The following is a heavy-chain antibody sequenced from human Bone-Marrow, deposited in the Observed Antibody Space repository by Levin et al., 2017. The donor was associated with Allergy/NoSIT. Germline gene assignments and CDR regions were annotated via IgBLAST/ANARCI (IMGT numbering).Heavy chain of an antibody. CDR1: GFTFSNAW. J-gene: IGHJ4*02. CDR3: TTGSLGYSSSVTYHGPPDY. V-gene: IGHV3-15*01. Sequence: GGSLRLSCAASGFTFSNAWMSWVRQAPGKGLEWVGRIKSKTDGGTTDYAAPVKGRFTISRDDSKNTLYLQMNSLKTEDTAVYYCTTGSLGYSSSVTYHGPPDYWGQGTLVTVSS. CDR2: IKSKTDGGTT. D-gene: IGHD6-6*01.